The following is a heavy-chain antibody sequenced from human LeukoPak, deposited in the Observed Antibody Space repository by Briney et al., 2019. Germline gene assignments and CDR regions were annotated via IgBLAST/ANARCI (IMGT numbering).Heavy chain of an antibody. CDR2: IYPGDSDT. CDR1: GSSFTSYW. V-gene: IGHV5-51*01. Sequence: GASLKISFKGSGSSFTSYWIGWVRQMPGKGLEWMGIIYPGDSDTSYSPSFQGQVTISADKSITTAYLQWSSLQASDTAMYYCARQADYNVLTGYHKGHLDYWGQGTLVTVSS. J-gene: IGHJ4*02. D-gene: IGHD3-9*01. CDR3: ARQADYNVLTGYHKGHLDY.